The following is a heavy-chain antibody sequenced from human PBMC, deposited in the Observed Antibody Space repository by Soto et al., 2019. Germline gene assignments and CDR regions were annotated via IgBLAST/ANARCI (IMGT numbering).Heavy chain of an antibody. CDR1: GFTFSSYG. D-gene: IGHD4-17*01. CDR3: AKDRRLHAEYYFDY. V-gene: IGHV3-30*18. CDR2: ISYDGSNK. Sequence: GGSLRLSCAASGFTFSSYGMHWVRQAPGKGLEWVAVISYDGSNKYYADSVKGRFTISRDNSKNTLYLQMNSLRAEDTAVYYCAKDRRLHAEYYFDYWGQGTLVTVSS. J-gene: IGHJ4*02.